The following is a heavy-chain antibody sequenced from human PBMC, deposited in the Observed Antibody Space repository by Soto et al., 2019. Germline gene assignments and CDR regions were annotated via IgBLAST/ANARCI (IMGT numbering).Heavy chain of an antibody. D-gene: IGHD3-9*01. CDR3: ARAYTYYDILT. CDR1: GYTFTSYY. Sequence: ASVNVSCKASGYTFTSYYMHLVRQAPGQGLEWMGIINPSGGSTSYAQKFQGRVTMTRDTSTSTVYMELSSLRSEDTAVYYCARAYTYYDILTWGQGTLVTVSS. J-gene: IGHJ5*02. CDR2: INPSGGST. V-gene: IGHV1-46*03.